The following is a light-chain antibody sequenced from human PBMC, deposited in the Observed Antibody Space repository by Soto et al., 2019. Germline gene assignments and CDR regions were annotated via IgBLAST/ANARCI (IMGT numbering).Light chain of an antibody. J-gene: IGLJ1*01. CDR3: AAWDASLDGYV. V-gene: IGLV1-44*01. Sequence: QSVLTQPPSASRTPGQRVTISCYTSSSNLGDNTVNWYQHVPGTAPKLLIYSYDQRPSGVPDRFSGSKSGTSASLAISGLQSEDEADYYCAAWDASLDGYVFGTGTKVTVL. CDR1: SSNLGDNT. CDR2: SYD.